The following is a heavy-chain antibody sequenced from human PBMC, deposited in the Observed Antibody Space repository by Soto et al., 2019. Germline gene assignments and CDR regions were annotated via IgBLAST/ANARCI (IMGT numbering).Heavy chain of an antibody. D-gene: IGHD3-9*01. Sequence: PRKGLEWIGYIYYSGSTNYNPSLKSRVTISVDTSKNQFSLKLSSVTAADTAVYYFFFQAEDGIRDLRSVSAFLLNRSSDL. CDR2: IYYSGST. CDR3: FFQAEDGIRDLRSVSAFLLNRSSDL. V-gene: IGHV4-59*08. J-gene: IGHJ2*01.